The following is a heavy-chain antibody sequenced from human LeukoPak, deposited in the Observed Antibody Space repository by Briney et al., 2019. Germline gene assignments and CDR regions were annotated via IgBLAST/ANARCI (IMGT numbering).Heavy chain of an antibody. V-gene: IGHV1-2*02. D-gene: IGHD5-12*01. CDR1: GYTFTDYY. CDR2: VNSNSGAT. Sequence: GASVKVSCKASGYTFTDYYIHWVRQAPGQGLEWMGWVNSNSGATKYAQKFQGRVTMTRDTSISTAYMELTRLGSDDTAVYYCARDGSLGYWGQGTLVTVSS. J-gene: IGHJ4*02. CDR3: ARDGSLGY.